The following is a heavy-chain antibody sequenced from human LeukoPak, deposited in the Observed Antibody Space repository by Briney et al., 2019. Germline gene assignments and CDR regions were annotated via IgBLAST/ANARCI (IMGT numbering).Heavy chain of an antibody. CDR3: ASVYYYDSSGSPEYFQH. J-gene: IGHJ1*01. Sequence: SETLSLTCTVSGGSISSYYWSWIRQPPGKGLEWIGYIYYSGSTNYNPSLKSRVTISVDTSKNQFSLKLSPVTAADTAVYYCASVYYYDSSGSPEYFQHWGQGTLVTVSS. CDR1: GGSISSYY. CDR2: IYYSGST. D-gene: IGHD3-22*01. V-gene: IGHV4-59*01.